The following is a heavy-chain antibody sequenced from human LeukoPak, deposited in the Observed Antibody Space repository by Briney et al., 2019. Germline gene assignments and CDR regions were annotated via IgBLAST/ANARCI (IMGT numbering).Heavy chain of an antibody. J-gene: IGHJ5*02. CDR1: GGSINNYY. CDR2: IFSSGST. CDR3: ARGHYDLNT. Sequence: PSQTLSLTCTVSGGSINNYYWSWIRPPPGKGLEWIGYIFSSGSTNYNPSLKSRVTISVDTSNNQFSLTLTSVTAADTAVYYCARGHYDLNTWGQGTLVTVSS. V-gene: IGHV4-59*08. D-gene: IGHD3-3*01.